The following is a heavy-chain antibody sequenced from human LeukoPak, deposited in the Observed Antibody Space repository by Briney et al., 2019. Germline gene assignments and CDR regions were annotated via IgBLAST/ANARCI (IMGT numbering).Heavy chain of an antibody. Sequence: GGSLRLTCAASGFTFSDNYMSWVRQAPGKGLEWVSVTYSDGSTYYADYVKGRFSISRDNSKNTLYLQMNSLRAEDTAVYYCARDYGGLYYYDSSGYFYWGQGTLVTVSS. CDR3: ARDYGGLYYYDSSGYFY. CDR1: GFTFSDNY. J-gene: IGHJ4*02. CDR2: TYSDGST. V-gene: IGHV3-66*01. D-gene: IGHD3-22*01.